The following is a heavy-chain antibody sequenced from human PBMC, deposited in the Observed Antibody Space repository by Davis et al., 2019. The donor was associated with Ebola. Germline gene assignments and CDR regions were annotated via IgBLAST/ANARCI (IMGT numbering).Heavy chain of an antibody. J-gene: IGHJ4*02. CDR3: ATDYGAS. CDR2: VSHSGNT. CDR1: GGSISSGGYY. Sequence: PSETLSLTCTVSGGSISSGGYYWSWIRQPPGKGLEWIGEVSHSGNTNYNPSLKSRVTISLDKSKNQFSLKLNSVTAADTAVYYCATDYGASWGQGTLVTVSP. V-gene: IGHV4-39*07. D-gene: IGHD4-17*01.